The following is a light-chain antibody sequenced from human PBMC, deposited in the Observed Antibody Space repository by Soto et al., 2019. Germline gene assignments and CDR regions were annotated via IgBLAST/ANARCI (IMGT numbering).Light chain of an antibody. CDR2: DAS. Sequence: EIVLTQSPAPLSLSPGERATLSCRASQSVKTYLAWYQHKPGQAPRLLIYDASNRATGVPARFSGSWAGTDFTLTISRLEPEDFGVYYCQQRSNWPPITFGQGTRLEIK. CDR3: QQRSNWPPIT. CDR1: QSVKTY. V-gene: IGKV3-11*01. J-gene: IGKJ5*01.